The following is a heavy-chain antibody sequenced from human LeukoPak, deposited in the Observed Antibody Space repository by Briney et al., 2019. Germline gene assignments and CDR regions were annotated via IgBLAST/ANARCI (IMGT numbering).Heavy chain of an antibody. Sequence: SETLSLTCTVSGGSISSSSYYWGWIRQPPGKGLEWIGSIYYSGSTYYNPSLKSRVTISVDTSKNDFSLKLKSVTAADTALYYCARSDWYLRGDAFDIWGQGTVLTVSS. V-gene: IGHV4-39*02. CDR2: IYYSGST. CDR1: GGSISSSSYY. D-gene: IGHD3-9*01. CDR3: ARSDWYLRGDAFDI. J-gene: IGHJ3*02.